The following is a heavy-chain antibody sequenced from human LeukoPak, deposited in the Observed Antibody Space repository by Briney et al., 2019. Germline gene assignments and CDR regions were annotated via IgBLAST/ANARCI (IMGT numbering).Heavy chain of an antibody. CDR2: ISYDGSNK. D-gene: IGHD5-18*01. J-gene: IGHJ4*02. Sequence: GRSLRLSCAASGFTFSSYAMHCVRQAPGKGLEWVAVISYDGSNKYYADSVKGRFTISRDNSKNTLYLQMNSLRAEDTAVYYCAREAGGYSYVCDYWGQGTLVTVSS. V-gene: IGHV3-30*04. CDR3: AREAGGYSYVCDY. CDR1: GFTFSSYA.